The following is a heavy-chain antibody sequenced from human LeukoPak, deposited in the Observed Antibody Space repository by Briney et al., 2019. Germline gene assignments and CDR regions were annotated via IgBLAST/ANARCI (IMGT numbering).Heavy chain of an antibody. CDR2: IYYSGST. Sequence: SQTLSLTCTVSGGSISSGGYYWSWIRQHPGKGLEWIGYIYYSGSTYYNPSLKSRITISVDTSKNQFSLKLNSVTAADTAVYYCAREANYYDSSGYYQSFDYWGQGTLVTVSS. J-gene: IGHJ4*02. D-gene: IGHD3-22*01. CDR1: GGSISSGGYY. V-gene: IGHV4-31*03. CDR3: AREANYYDSSGYYQSFDY.